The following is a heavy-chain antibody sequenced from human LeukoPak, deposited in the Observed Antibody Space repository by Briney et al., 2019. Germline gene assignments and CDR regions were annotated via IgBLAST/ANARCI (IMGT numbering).Heavy chain of an antibody. V-gene: IGHV1-8*03. Sequence: ASVKVSCKASRYTFTSYDINWVRQATGQGLEWMGWMNPNSGNTGYAQKFQGRVTITRNTSISTAYMELSSLRSEDTAVYYCARAHVVGATTQFGYWGQGTLVTVSS. D-gene: IGHD1-26*01. J-gene: IGHJ4*02. CDR2: MNPNSGNT. CDR3: ARAHVVGATTQFGY. CDR1: RYTFTSYD.